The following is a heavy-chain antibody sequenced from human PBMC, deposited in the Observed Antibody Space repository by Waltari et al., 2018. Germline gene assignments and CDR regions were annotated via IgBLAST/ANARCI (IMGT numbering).Heavy chain of an antibody. Sequence: EEQLVQSGAAVKKPGESLKISCKDSGYSFTNYWIAWVRQRPGEGLEWMGIIYPGDSDIRYSPSFQGQVTISADKSINTAYLQWSSLKASDTAMYYCARRKAVTGTYHFDDWGQGTLVTVSS. CDR3: ARRKAVTGTYHFDD. J-gene: IGHJ4*02. CDR2: IYPGDSDI. D-gene: IGHD6-19*01. V-gene: IGHV5-51*03. CDR1: GYSFTNYW.